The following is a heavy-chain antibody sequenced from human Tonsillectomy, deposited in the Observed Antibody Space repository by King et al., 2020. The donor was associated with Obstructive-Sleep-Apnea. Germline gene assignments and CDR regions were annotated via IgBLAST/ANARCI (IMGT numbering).Heavy chain of an antibody. CDR2: INTHTGNP. CDR1: GYTFGTYA. CDR3: ARDLATVVPATHMGSSY. V-gene: IGHV7-4-1*02. J-gene: IGHJ4*02. D-gene: IGHD2-2*01. Sequence: VQLVESGSELKKPGASVKVSCKASGYTFGTYAMNWVRQAPGQGLEWMGWINTHTGNPTYAQDFTGRFVFSLDTSVSTAYLQISSLKAEDTAVYYCARDLATVVPATHMGSSYWGQGTLVTVSS.